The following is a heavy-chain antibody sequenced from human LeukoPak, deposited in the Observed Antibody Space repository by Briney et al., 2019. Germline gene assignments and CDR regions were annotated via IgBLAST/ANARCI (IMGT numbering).Heavy chain of an antibody. D-gene: IGHD6-19*01. V-gene: IGHV1-2*02. Sequence: ASVKVSCKASGYTFTGYYMHWVRQAPGQGLEWMGWINPKSGGTNYAQRFQGRVTMTTDTSITTVYMELSRLTSDDTAVYYCARAGVAGNEFDYWGQGTPVIVSS. CDR3: ARAGVAGNEFDY. CDR1: GYTFTGYY. J-gene: IGHJ4*02. CDR2: INPKSGGT.